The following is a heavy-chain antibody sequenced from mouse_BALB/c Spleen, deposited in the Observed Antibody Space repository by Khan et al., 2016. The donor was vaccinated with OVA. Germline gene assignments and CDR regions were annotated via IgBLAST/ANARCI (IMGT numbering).Heavy chain of an antibody. CDR3: ARNYDYDEGLAY. CDR1: GFSLTSYG. CDR2: IWSGGST. V-gene: IGHV2-2*02. J-gene: IGHJ3*01. D-gene: IGHD2-4*01. Sequence: QVQLKESGPGLVQPSQSLSITCTVSGFSLTSYGVHWVRQSPGKGLEWLGVIWSGGSTDYNAAFISSLTIIKDNSKSHPFFKMNSLQSNDTAIYDCARNYDYDEGLAYWGQGTLVTVSA.